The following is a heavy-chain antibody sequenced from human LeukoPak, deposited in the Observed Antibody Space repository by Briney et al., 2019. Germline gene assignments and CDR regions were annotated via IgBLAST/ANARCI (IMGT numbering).Heavy chain of an antibody. J-gene: IGHJ2*01. Sequence: GTLSLTCAVSGGSISSSNWWSWVRQPPGKGLEWIGEIYHSGSTNYNPSLKSRVTISVDKSKNQFPLKLSSVTAADTAVYYCATVTVVVPAAIRYFDLWGRGTLVTVSS. D-gene: IGHD2-2*01. CDR1: GGSISSSNW. CDR2: IYHSGST. V-gene: IGHV4-4*02. CDR3: ATVTVVVPAAIRYFDL.